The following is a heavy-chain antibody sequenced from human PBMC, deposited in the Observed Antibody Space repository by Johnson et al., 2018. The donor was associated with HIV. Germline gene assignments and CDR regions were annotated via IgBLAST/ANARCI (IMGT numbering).Heavy chain of an antibody. J-gene: IGHJ3*02. CDR1: EFPFSSYT. D-gene: IGHD2-8*01. Sequence: QVQLVESGGGLVQPGGSLRLSCAASEFPFSSYTMHWVRQAPGKGLEWVAVISYAGSNKYFADSVKGRFTISRDNAKNSLYLQMNSLRAEDTAVYYCAKDGAAPASYGAFDIWGQGTMVTVSS. CDR3: AKDGAAPASYGAFDI. V-gene: IGHV3-30*04. CDR2: ISYAGSNK.